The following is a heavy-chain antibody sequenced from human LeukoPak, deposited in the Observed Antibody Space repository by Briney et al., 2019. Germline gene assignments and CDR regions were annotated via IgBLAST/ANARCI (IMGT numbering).Heavy chain of an antibody. V-gene: IGHV1-18*01. CDR3: ASTRFLEWLLSFDY. CDR2: ISAYNGNT. J-gene: IGHJ4*02. D-gene: IGHD3-3*01. Sequence: GASVKVSCQASGYTFTSYGISWVRQAPGQGLEWMGWISAYNGNTNYAQKLQGRVTMTTDTSTSTAYMELRSLRSDDTAVYYCASTRFLEWLLSFDYWGQGTLVTVSS. CDR1: GYTFTSYG.